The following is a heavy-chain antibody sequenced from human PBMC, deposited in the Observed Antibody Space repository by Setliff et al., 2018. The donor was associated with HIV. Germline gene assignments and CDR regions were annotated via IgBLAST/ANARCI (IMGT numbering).Heavy chain of an antibody. D-gene: IGHD3-16*01. CDR3: AKGVKWLDP. V-gene: IGHV3-53*01. Sequence: GGSLRLSCTASGFSVNNNYMTWVRQAPGKGLEWVSVMNNDGRTYYADSVQGRFTISRDNSINILYLHMNRLIAEDTAVYYCAKGVKWLDPWGQGTLVTVSS. J-gene: IGHJ5*02. CDR2: MNNDGRT. CDR1: GFSVNNNY.